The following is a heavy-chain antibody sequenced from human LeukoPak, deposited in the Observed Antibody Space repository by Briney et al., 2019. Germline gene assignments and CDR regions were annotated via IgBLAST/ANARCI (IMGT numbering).Heavy chain of an antibody. J-gene: IGHJ4*02. CDR1: GDSISSRDYW. Sequence: SETLSLTCTVSGDSISSRDYWRGWIRQPPGKGLEWIGSIYYSGSIYYNPSLKSRVTISVETSKNQFSLRLSSVTAADTALYYCAMGLRLGELSLWGQGTLVTVSS. D-gene: IGHD3-16*02. V-gene: IGHV4-39*01. CDR2: IYYSGSI. CDR3: AMGLRLGELSL.